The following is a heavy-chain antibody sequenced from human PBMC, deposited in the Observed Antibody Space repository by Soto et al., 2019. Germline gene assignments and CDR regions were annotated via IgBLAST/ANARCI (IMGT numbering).Heavy chain of an antibody. J-gene: IGHJ4*02. CDR2: INHRGYT. D-gene: IGHD5-12*01. CDR3: ARTDIVTPKSFSA. Sequence: PSCCLSLGSAVCGEPVMIYYGTWTRQPPGKGLESIGEINHRGYTNYNPSLKSRVTISIDTSKNQFSLKLTSVSAAAAAVNYCARTDIVTPKSFSAGGRGTVVT. V-gene: IGHV4-34*01. CDR1: GEPVMIYY.